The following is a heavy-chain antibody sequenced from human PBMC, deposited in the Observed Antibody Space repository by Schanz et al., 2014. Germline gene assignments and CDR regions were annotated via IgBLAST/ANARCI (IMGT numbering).Heavy chain of an antibody. D-gene: IGHD2-21*02. CDR1: GFSFTTYA. Sequence: EVQLLESGGGLVQPGGSLRLSCASSGFSFTTYAMSWVRQAPGKGLEWVSSISSGGGSTYYADSVKGRFTISRDNSKSTLYLQMKSLRAEDTAVYYCAKDLGVDCGDGCFNWYFDLWGRGTLVTVSS. V-gene: IGHV3-23*01. CDR2: ISSGGGST. J-gene: IGHJ2*01. CDR3: AKDLGVDCGDGCFNWYFDL.